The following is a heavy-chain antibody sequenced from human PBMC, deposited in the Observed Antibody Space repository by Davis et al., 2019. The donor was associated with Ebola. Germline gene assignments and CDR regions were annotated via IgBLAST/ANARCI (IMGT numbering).Heavy chain of an antibody. CDR2: ISGSGGST. CDR1: GFTFSDYV. D-gene: IGHD6-13*01. Sequence: GESLKISCTASGFTFSDYVMNWVRQAPGKGLEWVSAISGSGGSTYYADSVKGRFTISRDNSKNTLYLQMNSLRAEDTAVYYCAKFSRAGDSVWGQGTLVTVSS. CDR3: AKFSRAGDSV. V-gene: IGHV3-23*01. J-gene: IGHJ4*02.